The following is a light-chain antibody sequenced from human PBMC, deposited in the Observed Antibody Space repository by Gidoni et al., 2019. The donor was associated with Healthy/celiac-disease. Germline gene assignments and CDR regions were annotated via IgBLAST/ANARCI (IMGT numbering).Light chain of an antibody. CDR2: RNN. V-gene: IGLV1-47*01. CDR1: SSNIGSNY. Sequence: QSVLTQPPSASGTPGQRVTISCSGSSSNIGSNYVYWYQQLPGTAPKLLIYRNNQRPSGVPDRVSGSKSGTSASLAISGLRSEEEADYYGAAWDDSLRGYVFGTGTKVTVL. J-gene: IGLJ1*01. CDR3: AAWDDSLRGYV.